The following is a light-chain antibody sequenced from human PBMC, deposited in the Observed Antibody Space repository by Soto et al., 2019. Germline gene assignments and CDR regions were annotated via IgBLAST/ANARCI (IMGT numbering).Light chain of an antibody. CDR1: SSNIGAGYD. J-gene: IGLJ1*01. V-gene: IGLV1-40*01. CDR2: ANT. CDR3: LSYDSSLTLRV. Sequence: QSVLTQPPSVSGAPGQRVTISCTGSSSNIGAGYDVHWYQQLPGTAPKLLIYANTNRPSGVPDRISGSKSGTSASLAITGLQADDQADYYCLSYDSSLTLRVFGTGTKLTVL.